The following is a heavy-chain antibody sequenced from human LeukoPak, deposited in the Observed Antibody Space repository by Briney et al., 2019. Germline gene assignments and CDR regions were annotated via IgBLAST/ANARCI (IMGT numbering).Heavy chain of an antibody. Sequence: GGSLRLSCAASESTFSSYSMNWVRQAPGKGLEWVSYITNSGNSKSYADSVKGRFTISRDNSKNTLYLQMNSLRTEDTAVYYCARGASTAAKYGMDVWGRGTAVTVSS. V-gene: IGHV3-48*01. D-gene: IGHD2-21*02. CDR1: ESTFSSYS. CDR3: ARGASTAAKYGMDV. J-gene: IGHJ6*02. CDR2: ITNSGNSK.